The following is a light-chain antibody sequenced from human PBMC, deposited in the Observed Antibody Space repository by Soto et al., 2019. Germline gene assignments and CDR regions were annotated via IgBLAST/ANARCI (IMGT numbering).Light chain of an antibody. Sequence: QSVLTQPPSVSGAPGPRVTISCTGSSSNIGAGYDVHWYQQLPGTAPKLLIYGNSNRPSGVPDRFSGSKSGTSASLAITGLQAEDEADYYCQSYDSSLSGDVCGTGTKLTVL. CDR2: GNS. CDR3: QSYDSSLSGDV. CDR1: SSNIGAGYD. J-gene: IGLJ1*01. V-gene: IGLV1-40*01.